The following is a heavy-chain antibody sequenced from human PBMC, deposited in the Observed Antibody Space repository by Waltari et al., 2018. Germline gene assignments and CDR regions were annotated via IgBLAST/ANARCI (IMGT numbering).Heavy chain of an antibody. CDR1: GGSISSYY. D-gene: IGHD3-3*01. V-gene: IGHV4-59*01. CDR2: IYYSGST. CDR3: AREKDRESFWSGYYTLNRSNYYYMDV. Sequence: QVQLQESGPGLVKPSETLSLTCTVSGGSISSYYWSWIRQPPGTGLEGMGYIYYSGSTNYNPSLKSRVTISVDTSKNQFSLKLSSVTAADTAVYYCAREKDRESFWSGYYTLNRSNYYYMDVWGKGTTVTVSS. J-gene: IGHJ6*03.